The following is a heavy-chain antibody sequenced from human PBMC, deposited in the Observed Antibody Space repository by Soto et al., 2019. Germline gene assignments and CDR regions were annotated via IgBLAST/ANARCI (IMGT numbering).Heavy chain of an antibody. Sequence: QSGGSLRLSCAASGFTFSSYAMSWVRQAPGKGLEWVSAISGSGGSTYYADSVKGRFTISRDNSKNTLYLQMNSLKASDTAIYYCTNDDYAYIFNVWGQGTMVTVSS. CDR2: ISGSGGST. J-gene: IGHJ3*01. CDR1: GFTFSSYA. V-gene: IGHV3-23*01. CDR3: TNDDYAYIFNV. D-gene: IGHD4-17*01.